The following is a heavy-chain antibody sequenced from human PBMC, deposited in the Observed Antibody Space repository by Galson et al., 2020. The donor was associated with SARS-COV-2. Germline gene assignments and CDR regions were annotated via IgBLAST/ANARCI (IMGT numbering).Heavy chain of an antibody. J-gene: IGHJ6*02. CDR2: ISSSSSYI. CDR3: ARESARRQWFGELLIAPWDYYYYGMDV. CDR1: GFTFSSYS. D-gene: IGHD3-10*01. V-gene: IGHV3-21*04. Sequence: GESLKISCAASGFTFSSYSMNWVRQAPGKGLEWVSSISSSSSYIYYADSVKGRFTISRDNAKNSLYLQMNSLRAEDTAVYYCARESARRQWFGELLIAPWDYYYYGMDVWGQGTTVTVSS.